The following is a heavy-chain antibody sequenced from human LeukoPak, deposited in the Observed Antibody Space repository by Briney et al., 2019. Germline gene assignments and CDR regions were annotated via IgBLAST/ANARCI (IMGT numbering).Heavy chain of an antibody. CDR2: INHSGST. Sequence: RSSETLSLTCAVYGGSFSGYYWSWIRQPPGKGLEWIGEINHSGSTNYNPSLKSRVTISVDTSKNQFSLKLSSVTAADTAVYYCARDRKPLFGYCSRTSCYGGFDPWGQGTLVTVSS. CDR3: ARDRKPLFGYCSRTSCYGGFDP. CDR1: GGSFSGYY. J-gene: IGHJ5*02. V-gene: IGHV4-34*01. D-gene: IGHD2-2*03.